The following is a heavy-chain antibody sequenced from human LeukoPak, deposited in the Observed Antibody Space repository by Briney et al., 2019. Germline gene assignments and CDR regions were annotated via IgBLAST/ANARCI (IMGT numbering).Heavy chain of an antibody. CDR2: ISGSGGST. V-gene: IGHV3-23*01. J-gene: IGHJ4*02. D-gene: IGHD4-17*01. Sequence: GGSLRLSCAASGFTFSSYAMSWVRQAPGKGLEWVSAISGSGGSTYYADSVKGRFTISRDNSKNTLYLQMNSLRAEDTAVYYCSRGLHDYGDSNYYFDQWGRGTQVTVSS. CDR1: GFTFSSYA. CDR3: SRGLHDYGDSNYYFDQ.